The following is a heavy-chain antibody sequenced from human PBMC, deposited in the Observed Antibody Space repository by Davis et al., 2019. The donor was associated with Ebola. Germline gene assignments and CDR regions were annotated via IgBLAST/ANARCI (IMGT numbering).Heavy chain of an antibody. CDR2: VKSKTNGETT. Sequence: GESLKISCAASGFTFSKVWMNWVRQAPGKGLEWVGRVKSKTNGETTDYAAPVKGRFTISRDDSKNTVYLQMNSLKPEDTAVYYCKGPIIGDAFDIWGPGTMVTVSS. CDR1: GFTFSKVW. J-gene: IGHJ3*02. V-gene: IGHV3-15*01. CDR3: KGPIIGDAFDI. D-gene: IGHD2/OR15-2a*01.